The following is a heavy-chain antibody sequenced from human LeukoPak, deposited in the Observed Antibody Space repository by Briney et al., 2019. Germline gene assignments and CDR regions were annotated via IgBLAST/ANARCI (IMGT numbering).Heavy chain of an antibody. CDR3: ASLDYDFWSGRFAPFDY. CDR1: GGSFSGYY. D-gene: IGHD3-3*01. J-gene: IGHJ4*02. CDR2: INHSGST. Sequence: PSETLSLTCAVYGGSFSGYYWSWIRQPPGKGLEWIGEINHSGSTNYNPSLKSRVTISVDTSKNQFSLKLSSVTAADTAVYYCASLDYDFWSGRFAPFDYWGQGTLVTVSS. V-gene: IGHV4-34*01.